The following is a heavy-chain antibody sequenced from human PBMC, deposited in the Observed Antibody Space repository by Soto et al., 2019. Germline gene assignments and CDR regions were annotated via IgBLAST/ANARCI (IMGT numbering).Heavy chain of an antibody. CDR1: GFPFSSYG. D-gene: IGHD6-19*01. CDR2: ISYDGSNK. CDR3: ARDPGYSSGWPPSMFDF. J-gene: IGHJ4*02. V-gene: IGHV3-30*03. Sequence: GGSLRLSCAASGFPFSSYGMHWVRHAPGKGLEWVAFISYDGSNKYYVDSVKGRFTISRDNSKNTLYLQMNSLRDGDTAVYYCARDPGYSSGWPPSMFDFWGQGTLVTVSS.